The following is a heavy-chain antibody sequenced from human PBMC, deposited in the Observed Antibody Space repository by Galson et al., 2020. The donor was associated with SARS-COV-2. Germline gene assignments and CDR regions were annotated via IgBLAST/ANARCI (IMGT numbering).Heavy chain of an antibody. D-gene: IGHD2-15*01. J-gene: IGHJ3*02. CDR3: ARGGGGHAFDM. Sequence: GESLKISCAASGFTFSNFALTWVRQAPGKGLEWVSTISGSGGTTYYADSVKGRFTISRDNSKNTVYLQMNSLRAEDTAVYYCARGGGGHAFDMWGQGTMVTVSS. V-gene: IGHV3-23*01. CDR1: GFTFSNFA. CDR2: ISGSGGTT.